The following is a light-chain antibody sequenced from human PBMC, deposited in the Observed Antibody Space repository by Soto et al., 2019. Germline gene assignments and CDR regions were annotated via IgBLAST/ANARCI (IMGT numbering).Light chain of an antibody. CDR1: QSVGYS. CDR3: QQHYSWPLT. CDR2: GAS. V-gene: IGKV3-15*01. J-gene: IGKJ4*01. Sequence: VMTQSPANLSVSPGERATLSCRAGQSVGYSLAWYQQKPGQAPRLLIYGASTRATGSPARFSGSGSGTEFTLTISSLQSEDFAVYYCQQHYSWPLTFGGGTMVEIK.